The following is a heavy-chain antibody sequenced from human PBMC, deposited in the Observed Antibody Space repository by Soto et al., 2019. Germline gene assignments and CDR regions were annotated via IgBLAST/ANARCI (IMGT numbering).Heavy chain of an antibody. Sequence: QEQLQQWGAGLLKPSETLSLTCAVYGGSFSGYYWSWIRQPPGKGLEWIGEINHSGTTHYNASLKGRVSMSGDTSKNQFSLNLTSVTAADTAVYYCARGPPTYNDISIGDAFDMWGQGTLVTVSS. D-gene: IGHD3-9*01. CDR2: INHSGTT. CDR1: GGSFSGYY. V-gene: IGHV4-34*01. CDR3: ARGPPTYNDISIGDAFDM. J-gene: IGHJ3*02.